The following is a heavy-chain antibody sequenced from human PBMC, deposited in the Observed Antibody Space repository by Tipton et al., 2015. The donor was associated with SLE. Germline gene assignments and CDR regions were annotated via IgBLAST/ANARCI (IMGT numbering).Heavy chain of an antibody. CDR1: GYSISRGFY. V-gene: IGHV4-38-2*02. CDR3: ARHNGFCSGGVCYGAAVVGLLDS. D-gene: IGHD2-8*02. Sequence: TLSLTCNVSGYSISRGFYWAWIRQAPGKGLEWIGSSLYRGATHYNPSLESRVSISFDTSRNEFSLRLTSVTAADTAVYYCARHNGFCSGGVCYGAAVVGLLDSWGQGALVTVSS. CDR2: SLYRGAT. J-gene: IGHJ4*02.